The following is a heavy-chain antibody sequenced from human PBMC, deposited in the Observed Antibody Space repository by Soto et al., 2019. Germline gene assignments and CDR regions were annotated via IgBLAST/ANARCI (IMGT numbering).Heavy chain of an antibody. CDR1: GFSFRTYA. Sequence: PGGSLRLSFVASGFSFRTYAMSWVRQAPGKGLEWVSFISGGGDRTDYADSVKGRFTISRDNAKNTLYLQMNNLRAEDTAIYYCAKLTLNYWGQGILVTVSS. V-gene: IGHV3-23*01. CDR3: AKLTLNY. J-gene: IGHJ4*02. CDR2: ISGGGDRT.